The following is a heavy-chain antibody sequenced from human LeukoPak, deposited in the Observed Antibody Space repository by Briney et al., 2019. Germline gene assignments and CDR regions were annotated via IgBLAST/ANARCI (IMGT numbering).Heavy chain of an antibody. V-gene: IGHV3-23*01. CDR2: ISGSGGGT. J-gene: IGHJ5*02. D-gene: IGHD5-12*01. CDR1: GFTFSTFA. Sequence: KPGGSLRLSCAASGFTFSTFAMSWVRQAPGKGLEWVSAISGSGGGTYYVDSVKGRLTISRDNSKNTLYLQMSSLRAEDTAVYYCAKAFSAYENWPPNWFDPWGQGTLVTVSS. CDR3: AKAFSAYENWPPNWFDP.